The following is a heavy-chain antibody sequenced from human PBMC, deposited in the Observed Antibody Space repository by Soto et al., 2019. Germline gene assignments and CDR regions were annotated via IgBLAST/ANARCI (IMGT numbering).Heavy chain of an antibody. D-gene: IGHD3-22*01. V-gene: IGHV1-46*01. CDR3: AREVVVSVYFDY. CDR1: GNTFPSYY. CDR2: FTPSGGGP. Sequence: ASGKASCKASGNTFPSYYMHWGRKAPGKGLEWMGKFTPSGGGPSYAQMFQGRVTMTRDTSTSTVYMELSSLRSEDTAVYYCAREVVVSVYFDYWGQGTLVTVSS. J-gene: IGHJ4*02.